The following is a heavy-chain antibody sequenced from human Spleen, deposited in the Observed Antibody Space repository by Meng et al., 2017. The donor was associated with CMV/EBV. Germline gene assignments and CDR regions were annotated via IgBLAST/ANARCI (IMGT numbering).Heavy chain of an antibody. CDR3: ARERATVVGHPAMFYHYGLDV. CDR1: GGSISSGDYY. Sequence: SETLSLTCTVSGGSISSGDYYWTWVRQPPGKGLEWIGYIYYSGSTYYNPSLETRVTISVDTSKNQFSLKLTNVTAADTAVYYCARERATVVGHPAMFYHYGLDVWGQGTMVTVSS. J-gene: IGHJ6*02. CDR2: IYYSGST. D-gene: IGHD3-10*02. V-gene: IGHV4-30-4*02.